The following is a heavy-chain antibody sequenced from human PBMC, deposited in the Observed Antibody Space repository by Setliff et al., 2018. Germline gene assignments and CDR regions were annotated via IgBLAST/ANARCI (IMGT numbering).Heavy chain of an antibody. D-gene: IGHD5-12*01. J-gene: IGHJ4*02. Sequence: SVKVSCKASGGTFRSYGISWVRQAPGQGLEWMGGTIPSFGSTNYAQKFQDRVTIITDESTSTAYMELSSLRTEDTAVYYCARSSGPRVVLAADFDYWGQGTLVTVSS. CDR3: ARSSGPRVVLAADFDY. CDR1: GGTFRSYG. CDR2: TIPSFGST. V-gene: IGHV1-69*05.